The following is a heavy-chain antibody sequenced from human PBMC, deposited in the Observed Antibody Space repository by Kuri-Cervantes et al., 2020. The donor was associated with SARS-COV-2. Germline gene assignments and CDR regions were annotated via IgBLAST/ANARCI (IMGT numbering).Heavy chain of an antibody. CDR3: ARVVWLWASGGYDY. V-gene: IGHV1-18*01. CDR2: ISAYNGNT. D-gene: IGHD5-12*01. Sequence: ASVKVSCKVSGNTLTELPLHWVRQAPGQGLEWMGWISAYNGNTNYAQKLQGRVTMTTDTSTSTAYMELRSLRSDDTAVYYCARVVWLWASGGYDYWGQGTLVTVSS. CDR1: GNTLTELP. J-gene: IGHJ4*02.